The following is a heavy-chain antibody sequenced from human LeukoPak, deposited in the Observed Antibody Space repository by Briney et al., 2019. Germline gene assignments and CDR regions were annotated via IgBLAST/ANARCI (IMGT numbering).Heavy chain of an antibody. D-gene: IGHD3-3*01. CDR2: ISSSSSYI. CDR1: GFTFSGYS. CDR3: AKDLGLWSGYYTFDH. Sequence: GGSLRLSCAASGFTFSGYSMNWVRQAPGKGLEWVSAISSSSSYIYYADSLKGRFTISSDNAKNSLYLQMNSLRAEDTAVYYCAKDLGLWSGYYTFDHWGQGTLVTVSS. J-gene: IGHJ4*02. V-gene: IGHV3-21*01.